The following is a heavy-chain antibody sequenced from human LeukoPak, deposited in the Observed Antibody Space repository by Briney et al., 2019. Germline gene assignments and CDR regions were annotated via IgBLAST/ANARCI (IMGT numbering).Heavy chain of an antibody. D-gene: IGHD5-18*01. CDR2: AGWAGGTT. CDR1: GFTFSSYW. J-gene: IGHJ4*02. CDR3: AKELDTMFFDY. V-gene: IGHV3-43*01. Sequence: GGSLRLSCAASGFTFSSYWMNWVRQAPGKGLVWVSLAGWAGGTTYYSDSVRGRFTISRDSGKNSVYLQMNSLTTDDTAFYFCAKELDTMFFDYWGQGALVTVSS.